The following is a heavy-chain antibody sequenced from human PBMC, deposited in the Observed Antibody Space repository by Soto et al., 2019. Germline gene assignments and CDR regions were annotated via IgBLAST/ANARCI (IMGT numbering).Heavy chain of an antibody. CDR2: MNPNSGNT. Sequence: QVQLVQSGAEVKKPGASVKVSCKASGYTFINYDINWVRQATGQGLEWMGWMNPNSGNTGFAQKFKDRVTLTRNSSTNTAYMELSSLRYEDTAVYFCVRGGGYYDMLTGYDYWGQGSLVTVSS. V-gene: IGHV1-8*01. J-gene: IGHJ4*02. CDR3: VRGGGYYDMLTGYDY. CDR1: GYTFINYD. D-gene: IGHD3-9*01.